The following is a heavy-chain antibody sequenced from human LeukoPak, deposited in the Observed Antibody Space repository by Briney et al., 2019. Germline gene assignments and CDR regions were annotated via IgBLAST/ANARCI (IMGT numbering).Heavy chain of an antibody. V-gene: IGHV1-69*13. CDR3: ARDGPGRTVTTDY. Sequence: SVKVSCKASGGTFSSYAISWVRQAPGQGLEWMGGIIPIFGTANYAQKFQGRVTITADESTGTAYMELSSLRSEDTAVYYCARDGPGRTVTTDYWGQGTLVTVSS. D-gene: IGHD4-11*01. CDR2: IIPIFGTA. J-gene: IGHJ4*02. CDR1: GGTFSSYA.